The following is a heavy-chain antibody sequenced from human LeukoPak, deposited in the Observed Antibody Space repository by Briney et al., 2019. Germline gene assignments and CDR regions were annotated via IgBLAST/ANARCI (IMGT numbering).Heavy chain of an antibody. CDR2: IYYSGST. Sequence: PSETLSLTRTVSGGSISSSSYYWGWIRQPPGKGLEWIGSIYYSGSTYYNPSLKSRVTISVDTSKNQFSLKLSSVTAADTAVYYCARMGIAARPDGDYWGQGTLVTVSS. CDR1: GGSISSSSYY. V-gene: IGHV4-39*01. D-gene: IGHD6-6*01. J-gene: IGHJ4*02. CDR3: ARMGIAARPDGDY.